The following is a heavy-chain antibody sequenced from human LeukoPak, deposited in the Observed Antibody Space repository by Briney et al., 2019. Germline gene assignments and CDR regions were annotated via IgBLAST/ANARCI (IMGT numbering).Heavy chain of an antibody. CDR2: IYYSGST. D-gene: IGHD3-9*01. V-gene: IGHV4-30-4*08. CDR1: GGSPSSYY. J-gene: IGHJ2*01. CDR3: ARAGNGILTGYFQNWYFDL. Sequence: SETLSLTCTVSGGSPSSYYWSWIRQPPGEGLEWIGYIYYSGSTYYNPSLKSRVTISVDTSKNQFSLKLSSVTAADTAVYYCARAGNGILTGYFQNWYFDLWGRGTLVTVSS.